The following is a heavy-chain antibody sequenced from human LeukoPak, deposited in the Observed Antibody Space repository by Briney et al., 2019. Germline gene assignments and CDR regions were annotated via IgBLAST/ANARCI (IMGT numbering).Heavy chain of an antibody. D-gene: IGHD3-22*01. Sequence: SSETLSLTCTVSGGSISSYFWRWIRQPPGKGLEWIGYISYSGSTNYNPSLKSRVTISVDTSKNQFSLKLSSVTAADTAVYYCARRDSSGYSNWFDPWGQGTLVTVSS. CDR1: GGSISSYF. J-gene: IGHJ5*02. CDR3: ARRDSSGYSNWFDP. CDR2: ISYSGST. V-gene: IGHV4-59*08.